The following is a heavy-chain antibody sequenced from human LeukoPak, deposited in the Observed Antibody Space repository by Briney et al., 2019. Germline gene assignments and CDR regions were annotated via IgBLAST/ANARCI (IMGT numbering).Heavy chain of an antibody. CDR3: ARDSFIVGATKVFDY. CDR2: ISSSSSYI. CDR1: GFTFSSYS. V-gene: IGHV3-21*01. J-gene: IGHJ4*02. D-gene: IGHD1-26*01. Sequence: GGSLRLSCAASGFTFSSYSMNWVRQAPGKGLEWVSSISSSSSYIYYADSVKGRFTISRDNAKNSLYLQMNSLRAEDTAVYYCARDSFIVGATKVFDYWGQGTLVTVSS.